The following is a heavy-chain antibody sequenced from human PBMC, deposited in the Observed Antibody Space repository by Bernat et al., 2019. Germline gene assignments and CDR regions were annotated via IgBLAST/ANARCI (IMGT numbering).Heavy chain of an antibody. CDR3: AKDPRGYSSGWYGEFDY. D-gene: IGHD6-19*01. J-gene: IGHJ4*02. CDR1: GFTFSSYG. Sequence: QVQLVESGGGVVQPGRSLRLSCAASGFTFSSYGMHWVRQAPGKGLEWVAVISYDGSNKSYADSVKGRFTISRDNSKNTLYLQMNSLRAEDTAVYYCAKDPRGYSSGWYGEFDYWGQGTLVTVSS. V-gene: IGHV3-30*18. CDR2: ISYDGSNK.